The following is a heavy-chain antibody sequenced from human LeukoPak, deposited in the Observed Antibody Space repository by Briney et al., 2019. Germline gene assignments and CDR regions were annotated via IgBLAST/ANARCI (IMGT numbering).Heavy chain of an antibody. CDR2: IWYDGSNK. Sequence: PGGSLRLSCAASGFTFSSYGMHWVRQAPGKGLEWVAVIWYDGSNKYYADSVKGRFTISRDNSKNTLYLQMNSLRAEDTAVYYCASTGSHNDAFDIWGQGTMVTVSS. CDR3: ASTGSHNDAFDI. CDR1: GFTFSSYG. V-gene: IGHV3-33*01. J-gene: IGHJ3*02. D-gene: IGHD4-11*01.